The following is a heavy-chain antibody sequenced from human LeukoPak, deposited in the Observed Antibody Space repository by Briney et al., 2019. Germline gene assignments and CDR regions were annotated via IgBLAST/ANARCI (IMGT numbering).Heavy chain of an antibody. V-gene: IGHV3-66*02. J-gene: IGHJ4*02. CDR2: IYSGGST. CDR1: GFTVSSNY. CDR3: AIEVSYDSSGYCFDY. D-gene: IGHD3-22*01. Sequence: GGSLRLSCAASGFTVSSNYMSWVRQAPGEGLEWVSVIYSGGSTYYADSVKGRFTISRGNSKNTLYLHMHSLRAEDPAVYYCAIEVSYDSSGYCFDYWGQGTLVTVSS.